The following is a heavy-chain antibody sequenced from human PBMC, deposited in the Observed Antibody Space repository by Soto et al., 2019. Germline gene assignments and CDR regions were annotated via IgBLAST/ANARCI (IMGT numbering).Heavy chain of an antibody. CDR1: GYTFTSYG. V-gene: IGHV1-18*04. Sequence: ASVKVSCNASGYTFTSYGISGVRQAPGQGLEWMGWISAYNGNTNYAQKLQGGVTMTTDTSTSTAYMELRSLRSDDTAVYYCARIAVAGRMSWFDPWGQGTLVPVSS. CDR2: ISAYNGNT. J-gene: IGHJ5*02. CDR3: ARIAVAGRMSWFDP. D-gene: IGHD6-19*01.